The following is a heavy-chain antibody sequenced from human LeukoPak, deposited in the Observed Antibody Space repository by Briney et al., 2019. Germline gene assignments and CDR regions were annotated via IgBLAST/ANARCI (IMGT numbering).Heavy chain of an antibody. D-gene: IGHD3-9*01. J-gene: IGHJ6*03. Sequence: ASVKVSCKASGYTFSGYYMHWVRQAPGQGLEWMGIINPSGGSTSYAQKFQGRVTMTRDMSTSTVYMELSSLRSEDTAVYYCARDPGRYFDRYYYYYYMDVWGKGTTVTVSS. CDR1: GYTFSGYY. CDR2: INPSGGST. V-gene: IGHV1-46*01. CDR3: ARDPGRYFDRYYYYYYMDV.